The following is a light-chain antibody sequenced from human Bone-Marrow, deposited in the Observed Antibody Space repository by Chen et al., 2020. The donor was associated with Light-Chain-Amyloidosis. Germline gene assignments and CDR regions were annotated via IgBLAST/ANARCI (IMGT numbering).Light chain of an antibody. V-gene: IGLV2-14*01. CDR2: EVT. Sequence: QSALTQPASVSGSPGQAITISFTGTSSDVGGDNHVSWYQQHPDKAPKLIIYEVTNRPSWIPDRFSGSKSDNTASLTISGLQTEDEADYFCSSYTITNTLVFGSGSRVTVL. CDR1: SSDVGGDNH. J-gene: IGLJ1*01. CDR3: SSYTITNTLV.